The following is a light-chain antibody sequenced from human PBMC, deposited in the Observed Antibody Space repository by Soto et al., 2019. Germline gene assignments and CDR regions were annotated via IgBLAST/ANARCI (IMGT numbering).Light chain of an antibody. Sequence: AIHLTQSPSSLSASVGDRVTITCRASQGIRDELGWYQQTPGRAPKVLIYATSSLQSGVPSRFRGSGSGTDLTITISSLQHEDFATYYCQQANSFPRTFGQGTQVNI. CDR2: ATS. CDR3: QQANSFPRT. CDR1: QGIRDE. J-gene: IGKJ1*01. V-gene: IGKV1-6*01.